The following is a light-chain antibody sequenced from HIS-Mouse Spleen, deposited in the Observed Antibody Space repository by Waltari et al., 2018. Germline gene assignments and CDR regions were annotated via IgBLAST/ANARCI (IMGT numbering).Light chain of an antibody. V-gene: IGLV3-10*01. CDR1: ALPKKY. CDR2: EDS. CDR3: YSTDSSGNHRV. J-gene: IGLJ2*01. Sequence: SYELTQPPSVSVSPGQTDRITCSGDALPKKYAYWYQQKSGQAPVLVIDEDSKRPSGIPERFSGSSSGTMATLTISGAQVEDEADYYCYSTDSSGNHRVFGGGTKLTVL.